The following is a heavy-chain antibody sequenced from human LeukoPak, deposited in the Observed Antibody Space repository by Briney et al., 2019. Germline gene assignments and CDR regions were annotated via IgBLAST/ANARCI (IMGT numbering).Heavy chain of an antibody. CDR2: ISAYNGNT. J-gene: IGHJ4*02. V-gene: IGHV1-18*04. D-gene: IGHD2-15*01. CDR3: ARTREPDIVVVVAATGFDY. CDR1: GYTFANYY. Sequence: ASVKVSCKSSGYTFANYYLHWVRQAPGQALEWMGWISAYNGNTNYAQKLQGRVTMTTDTSTSTAYMELRSLRSDDTAVYYCARTREPDIVVVVAATGFDYWGQGTLVTVSS.